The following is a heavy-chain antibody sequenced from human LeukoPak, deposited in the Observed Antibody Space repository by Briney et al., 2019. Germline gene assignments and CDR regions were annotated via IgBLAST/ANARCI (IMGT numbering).Heavy chain of an antibody. CDR1: GFTFSSYG. V-gene: IGHV3-33*01. CDR3: AREALRFLEWLPNYYYYGMDV. J-gene: IGHJ6*02. D-gene: IGHD3-3*01. CDR2: IWYDGSNK. Sequence: GGSLRLSCAASGFTFSSYGMHWVRQAPGKGLEWVAVIWYDGSNKYYADSVKGRFTISRDNSKNTLYLQMNRLRAEDTAVYYCAREALRFLEWLPNYYYYGMDVWGQGTTVTVSS.